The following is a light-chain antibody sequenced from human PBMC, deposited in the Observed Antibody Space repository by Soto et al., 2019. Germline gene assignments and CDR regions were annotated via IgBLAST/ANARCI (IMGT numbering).Light chain of an antibody. CDR1: ESVSSN. CDR2: GAS. J-gene: IGKJ1*01. Sequence: ELVMTQSPATLSVSPGERVTLSCRASESVSSNLAWYQQKPGQAPRLLIHGASTRATGVPVRFSGSGSGTEFTLTISNLQSEDSAVYYCQQYNNWRTFGQGTKVEIK. CDR3: QQYNNWRT. V-gene: IGKV3-15*01.